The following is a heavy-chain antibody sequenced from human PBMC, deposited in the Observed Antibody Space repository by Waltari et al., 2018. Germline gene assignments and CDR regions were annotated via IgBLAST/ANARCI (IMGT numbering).Heavy chain of an antibody. CDR2: INSDGSST. D-gene: IGHD4-4*01. J-gene: IGHJ4*02. V-gene: IGHV3-74*01. Sequence: EVQLVESGGGLVQPGGSLRLSCAASGFTFRSYWMHWVRQAPGKGLVVVSRINSDGSSTSYADSVKGRFTISRDNAKNTLYLQMNSLRAEDTAVYYCARAYYSFDSNYYRPWGQGTLVTVSS. CDR3: ARAYYSFDSNYYRP. CDR1: GFTFRSYW.